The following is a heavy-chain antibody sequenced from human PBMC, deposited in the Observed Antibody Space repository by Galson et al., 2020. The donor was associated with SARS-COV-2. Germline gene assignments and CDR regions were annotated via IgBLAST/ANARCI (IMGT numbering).Heavy chain of an antibody. CDR1: GFTFSDYY. CDR2: ISSSSSYT. D-gene: IGHD3-22*01. CDR3: ARDWRYYDSSGYYPV. V-gene: IGHV3-11*06. Sequence: GGSLRLSCAASGFTFSDYYMSWIRQAPGKGLEWVSYISSSSSYTNYADSVKGRFTISRDNAKNSLYLQMNSLRAEDTAVYYCARDWRYYDSSGYYPVWGQGTLVTVSS. J-gene: IGHJ4*02.